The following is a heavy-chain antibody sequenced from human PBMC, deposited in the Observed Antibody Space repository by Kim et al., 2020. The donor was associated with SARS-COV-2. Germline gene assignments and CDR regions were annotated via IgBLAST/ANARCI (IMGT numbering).Heavy chain of an antibody. J-gene: IGHJ4*02. V-gene: IGHV3-33*01. CDR1: GFTFSSYG. CDR3: ARDSGGDSGGAFDY. Sequence: GGSLRLSCAASGFTFSSYGMHWVRQAPGKGLEWVAVIWYDGSNKYYADSVKGRFTISRDNSKNTLYLQMNSLRAEDTAVYYCARDSGGDSGGAFDYWGQGTLVTVSS. CDR2: IWYDGSNK. D-gene: IGHD2-21*02.